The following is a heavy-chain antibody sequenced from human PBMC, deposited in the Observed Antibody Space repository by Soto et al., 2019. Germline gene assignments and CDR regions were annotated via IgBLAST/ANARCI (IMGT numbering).Heavy chain of an antibody. J-gene: IGHJ1*01. Sequence: PGGSLRLSCAASGFTFSSYGMHWVRQAPGKGLEWVAVISYDGSNKYYADSVKGRFTISRDNSKNTLYLQMNSLRAEDTAVYYCAKDPPNYSSGWPKYFQHWGQGTLVTVSS. D-gene: IGHD6-19*01. CDR3: AKDPPNYSSGWPKYFQH. V-gene: IGHV3-30*18. CDR2: ISYDGSNK. CDR1: GFTFSSYG.